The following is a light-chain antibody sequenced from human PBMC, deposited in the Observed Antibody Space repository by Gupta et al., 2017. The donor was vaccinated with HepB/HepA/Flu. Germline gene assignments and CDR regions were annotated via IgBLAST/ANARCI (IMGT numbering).Light chain of an antibody. CDR1: YSDVGSYNL. Sequence: QSALTQPASLSGSPGQSITISCTGSYSDVGSYNLVTWYQQHPGKAPQLMIYDVSYRPSGISNRFSGSKSGNTASLTIFGLQAEDEADYYCSSYSNSANWVFGGGTKLTVL. J-gene: IGLJ3*02. CDR3: SSYSNSANWV. CDR2: DVS. V-gene: IGLV2-14*02.